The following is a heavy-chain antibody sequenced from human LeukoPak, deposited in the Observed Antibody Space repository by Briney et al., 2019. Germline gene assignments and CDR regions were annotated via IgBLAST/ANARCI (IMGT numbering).Heavy chain of an antibody. CDR1: GFTFDEYA. CDR2: INWDGDST. Sequence: GGSLRLSCAASGFTFDEYAMHWVRQAPGKGLEWVSLINWDGDSTYYADSVKGRFTIPRDNSKNSLYLQMNSLRTEDTALYYCAKEGGWPGDYYYMDVWGKGTTVTVSS. D-gene: IGHD6-19*01. CDR3: AKEGGWPGDYYYMDV. V-gene: IGHV3-43*01. J-gene: IGHJ6*03.